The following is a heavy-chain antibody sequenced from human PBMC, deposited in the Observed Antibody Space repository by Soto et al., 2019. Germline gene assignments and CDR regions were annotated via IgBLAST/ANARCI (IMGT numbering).Heavy chain of an antibody. CDR3: ARDLCPLGSGSACPKFGLDF. D-gene: IGHD3-10*01. V-gene: IGHV1-2*02. Sequence: ASVNVSCKASGYTFTGHYMHWVRQVSGKGLEYLGWLKSDNGGAYSAPKFQGRVTFTRDTSTTTAYMELSGLRSDDTAVYFCARDLCPLGSGSACPKFGLDFWGQGTTVTVS. CDR2: LKSDNGGA. CDR1: GYTFTGHY. J-gene: IGHJ6*02.